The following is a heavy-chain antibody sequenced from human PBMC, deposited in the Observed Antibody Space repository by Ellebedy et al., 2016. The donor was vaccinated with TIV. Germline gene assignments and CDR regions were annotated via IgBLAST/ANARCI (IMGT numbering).Heavy chain of an antibody. V-gene: IGHV3-11*04. CDR2: ISSSGSTI. J-gene: IGHJ6*02. Sequence: GGSLRLSXAASGFTFSDYYMSWIRQAPGKGLEWVSYISSSGSTIYYADSVKGRFTISRDNAKNSLYLQMNSLRAEDTAVYYCASRTLYSGYDFYYYGMDVWGQGTTVTVSS. CDR3: ASRTLYSGYDFYYYGMDV. CDR1: GFTFSDYY. D-gene: IGHD5-12*01.